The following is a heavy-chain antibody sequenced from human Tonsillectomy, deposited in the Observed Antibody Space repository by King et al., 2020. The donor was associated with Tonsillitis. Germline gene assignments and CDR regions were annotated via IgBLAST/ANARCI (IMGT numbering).Heavy chain of an antibody. J-gene: IGHJ4*02. Sequence: VQLVESGGGLVKPGGSLRLSCAASGFTFSNAWMSWVRQAPGKGLEWVGRIKSKTDGGTTDYAAPVKGRFTISRDDSKNTLYLQMNRLKTEDTAVYYCTPTLRGYSYGTDYWGQGTLVTVSS. CDR1: GFTFSNAW. D-gene: IGHD5-18*01. CDR3: TPTLRGYSYGTDY. V-gene: IGHV3-15*01. CDR2: IKSKTDGGTT.